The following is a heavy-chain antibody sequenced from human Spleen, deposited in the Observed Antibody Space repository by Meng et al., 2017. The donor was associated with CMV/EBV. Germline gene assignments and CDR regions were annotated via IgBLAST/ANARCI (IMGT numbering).Heavy chain of an antibody. V-gene: IGHV4-61*01. CDR3: ARELVEQLASYYYGMDV. CDR1: GGSVSSGSYY. Sequence: SETLSLTCTVSGGSVSSGSYYWSWIRQPPGKGLEWIGYIYYSGSTNYNPSLKSRVTISVDTSKNQFSLKLSSVTAADTAVYYCARELVEQLASYYYGMDVWGQGTTVTVSS. J-gene: IGHJ6*02. D-gene: IGHD6-6*01. CDR2: IYYSGST.